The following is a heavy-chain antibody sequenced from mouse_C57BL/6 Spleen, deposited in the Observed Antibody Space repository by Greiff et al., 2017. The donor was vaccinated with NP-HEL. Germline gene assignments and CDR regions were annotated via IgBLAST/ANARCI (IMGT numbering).Heavy chain of an antibody. J-gene: IGHJ2*01. D-gene: IGHD1-1*01. CDR2: INPSTGGT. CDR1: GYSFTGYY. CDR3: ARWVYYYGSSLDY. Sequence: EVQLHQSGPELVKPGASVKISCKASGYSFTGYYMNWVKQSPEKSLEWIGEINPSTGGTTYNQKFKAKATLTVDKSSSTAYMQLKSLTSEDSAVYYCARWVYYYGSSLDYWGQGTTLTVSS. V-gene: IGHV1-42*01.